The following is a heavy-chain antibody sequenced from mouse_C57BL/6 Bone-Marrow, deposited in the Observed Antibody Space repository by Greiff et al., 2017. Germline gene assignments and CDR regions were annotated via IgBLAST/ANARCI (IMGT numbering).Heavy chain of an antibody. CDR3: ARGSYYFSGLAY. V-gene: IGHV1-81*01. CDR1: GYTFTSYG. J-gene: IGHJ3*01. D-gene: IGHD2-12*01. Sequence: QVQLQQSGAELARPGASVKLSCKASGYTFTSYGISWVKQRTGQGLEWIGEIYPRSGNTYYNEKFKGKATLTADKSSSTAYMALRSLTSEDSAVYFCARGSYYFSGLAYWGQGTLVTVSA. CDR2: IYPRSGNT.